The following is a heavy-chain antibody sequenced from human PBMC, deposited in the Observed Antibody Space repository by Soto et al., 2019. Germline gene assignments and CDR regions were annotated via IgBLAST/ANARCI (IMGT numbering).Heavy chain of an antibody. CDR2: IRSKAYGGTT. D-gene: IGHD3-10*01. J-gene: IGHJ4*02. V-gene: IGHV3-49*03. CDR1: GFTFGDYA. CDR3: TRDDMVRGVIPFDY. Sequence: SLRLSCTASGFTFGDYAMSWFRQAPGKGLEWVGFIRSKAYGGTTEYAASVKGRFTISRDDSKSIAYLQMNSLKTEDTAVYYCTRDDMVRGVIPFDYWGQGTLVTVSS.